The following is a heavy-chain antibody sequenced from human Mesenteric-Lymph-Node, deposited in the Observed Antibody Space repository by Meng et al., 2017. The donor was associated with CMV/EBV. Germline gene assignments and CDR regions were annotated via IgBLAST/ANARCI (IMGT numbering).Heavy chain of an antibody. D-gene: IGHD4-11*01. CDR3: ARDPYSNSLYYDLDV. J-gene: IGHJ6*02. CDR2: ISSSGCST. V-gene: IGHV3-23*01. Sequence: GGSLRLSCAASGFTFITYAMTWVRQAPGKGLEWVSTISSSGCSTYYADSVKGRFTISRDNSKSALYLQMNSLRGEDTAVYYCARDPYSNSLYYDLDVWGQGAAVTVSS. CDR1: GFTFITYA.